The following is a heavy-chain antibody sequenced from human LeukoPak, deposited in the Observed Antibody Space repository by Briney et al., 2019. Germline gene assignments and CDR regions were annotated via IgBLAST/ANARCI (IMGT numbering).Heavy chain of an antibody. CDR2: ISGSGGST. J-gene: IGHJ4*02. CDR1: GFTFSSYA. V-gene: IGHV3-23*01. Sequence: GGSLRLSCAASGFTFSSYAMSWVRQAPGKGLEWVSAISGSGGSTYYADSVKGRFTISRDNSMNTLYLQMNSLRAEDTAVYYCAKSSSSWYRFDYWGQGTLVTVSS. CDR3: AKSSSSWYRFDY. D-gene: IGHD6-13*01.